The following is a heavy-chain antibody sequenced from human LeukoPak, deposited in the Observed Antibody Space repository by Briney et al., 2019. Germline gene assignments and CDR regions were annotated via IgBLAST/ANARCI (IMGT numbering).Heavy chain of an antibody. J-gene: IGHJ6*02. CDR1: GYTLTSYG. D-gene: IGHD2-2*01. CDR2: ISAYNGST. Sequence: ASVKVSCKASGYTLTSYGISWVRQAPGQGLEWMGWISAYNGSTNYAQKLQGRVTMTTDTSTSTAYMELRSLRSDDTAVYYCARGRYQLLRRTYYYYGMDVWGQGTTVTVSS. V-gene: IGHV1-18*01. CDR3: ARGRYQLLRRTYYYYGMDV.